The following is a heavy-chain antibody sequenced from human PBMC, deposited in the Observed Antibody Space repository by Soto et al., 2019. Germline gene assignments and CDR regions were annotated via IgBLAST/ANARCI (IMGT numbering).Heavy chain of an antibody. Sequence: SQTRSLTCILSGGSIGSSNYYWGWIRQPPGKGLEWIGSIYYTGSTQYNPSLKSRVTVSADTSQNQFSLRLSSVIAADTAVYYCARHEVRAQTWGSYLDYWGQGTLVTVSS. CDR3: ARHEVRAQTWGSYLDY. D-gene: IGHD3-16*01. CDR1: GGSIGSSNYY. CDR2: IYYTGST. J-gene: IGHJ4*02. V-gene: IGHV4-39*01.